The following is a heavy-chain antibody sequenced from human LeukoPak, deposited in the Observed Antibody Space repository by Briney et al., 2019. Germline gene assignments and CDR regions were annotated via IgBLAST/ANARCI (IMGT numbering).Heavy chain of an antibody. J-gene: IGHJ5*02. CDR2: IYYSGDT. CDR1: DGSISGYS. D-gene: IGHD4/OR15-4a*01. V-gene: IGHV4-59*01. Sequence: PSETLSLTCTVSDGSISGYSWSWIRQPPGKGLEWIGYIYYSGDTNYNPSLKNRVTLSVDTSRNQCSLQLSSVTTADTAVYYCVRGPYGASISKWFDPWGQGTLVIVSS. CDR3: VRGPYGASISKWFDP.